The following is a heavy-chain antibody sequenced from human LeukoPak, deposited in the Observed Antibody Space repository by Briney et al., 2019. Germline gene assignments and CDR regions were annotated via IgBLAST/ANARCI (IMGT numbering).Heavy chain of an antibody. CDR2: IYYSGST. Sequence: ETLSLTCTVSGGSISSYYWSWIRQPPGKGLEWIGYIYYSGSTNYNPSLKSRVTISVDTSKNQFSLKLSSVTAADTAVYYCAGASYDSSGVHWGQGTLVTVSS. J-gene: IGHJ4*02. V-gene: IGHV4-59*01. CDR1: GGSISSYY. D-gene: IGHD3-22*01. CDR3: AGASYDSSGVH.